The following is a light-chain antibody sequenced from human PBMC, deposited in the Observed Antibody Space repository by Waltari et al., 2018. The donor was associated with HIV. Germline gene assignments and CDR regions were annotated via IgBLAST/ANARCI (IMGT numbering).Light chain of an antibody. J-gene: IGLJ2*01. CDR2: DNY. V-gene: IGLV1-51*01. CDR1: TSNIGNNY. Sequence: KVTISCSGSTSNIGNNYVFWYQQLPGTVPKLLIYDNYDRPSGIPDRFSGSKSGTSATLGITGLQTGDEADYYCGTWDTSLNAGVFGGGTKLTVL. CDR3: GTWDTSLNAGV.